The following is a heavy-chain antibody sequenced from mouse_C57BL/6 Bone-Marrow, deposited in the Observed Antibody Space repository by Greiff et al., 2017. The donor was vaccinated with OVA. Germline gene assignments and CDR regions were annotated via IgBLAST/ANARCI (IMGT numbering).Heavy chain of an antibody. CDR1: GFTFSDYY. CDR3: ARQIYYGNYLDY. V-gene: IGHV5-12*01. J-gene: IGHJ2*01. CDR2: ISNGGGST. Sequence: EVMLVESGGGLVQPGGSLKLSCAASGFTFSDYYMYWVRQTPEKRLEWVAYISNGGGSTYYPDTVKGRFTISRDKAKNTLYLQMSRLKSEDTAMYYCARQIYYGNYLDYWGQGTTLTVSS. D-gene: IGHD2-1*01.